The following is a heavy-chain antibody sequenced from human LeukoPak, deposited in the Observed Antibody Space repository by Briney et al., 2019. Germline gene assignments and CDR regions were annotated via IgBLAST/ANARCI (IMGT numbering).Heavy chain of an antibody. Sequence: ASVKVSCTASGYTFTSYYMHWVRQAPGQGLEWMGIINPSGGSTSYAQKFQGRVTMTGDTSTDTAYMELSSLRSEDTAVYYCATEAPYYDSVWENYRYPTGGMDVWGQGTTVTVSS. D-gene: IGHD3-16*02. J-gene: IGHJ6*02. V-gene: IGHV1-46*01. CDR1: GYTFTSYY. CDR2: INPSGGST. CDR3: ATEAPYYDSVWENYRYPTGGMDV.